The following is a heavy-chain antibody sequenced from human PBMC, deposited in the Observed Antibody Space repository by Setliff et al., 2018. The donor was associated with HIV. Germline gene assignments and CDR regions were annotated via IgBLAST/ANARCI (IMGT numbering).Heavy chain of an antibody. J-gene: IGHJ6*03. Sequence: SETLSLTCTVSGGSISSGSYYWSWIRQPAGKGLEWIGEINHSGSTNYNPSLKSRVTISIDTSKNQFFLKLSTMTAADTAVYYCARGYVYDFWSGYYALHYYYMDVWGKGTTVTVSS. D-gene: IGHD3-3*01. CDR1: GGSISSGSYY. V-gene: IGHV4-61*10. CDR2: INHSGST. CDR3: ARGYVYDFWSGYYALHYYYMDV.